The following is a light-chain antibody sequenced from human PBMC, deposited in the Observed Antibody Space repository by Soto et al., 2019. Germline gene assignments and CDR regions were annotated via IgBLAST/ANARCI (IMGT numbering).Light chain of an antibody. CDR1: QSVSVN. Sequence: EIVLTQSPGTVSVSPGERATLSCRASQSVSVNLAWFQQKPGQTPRLLIYGTSTRVTGIPARFSGSGSLSGTEFTLTISSLQSEDFALYYCQQYDDWPFTFGPGTKVDIK. J-gene: IGKJ3*01. CDR3: QQYDDWPFT. V-gene: IGKV3-15*01. CDR2: GTS.